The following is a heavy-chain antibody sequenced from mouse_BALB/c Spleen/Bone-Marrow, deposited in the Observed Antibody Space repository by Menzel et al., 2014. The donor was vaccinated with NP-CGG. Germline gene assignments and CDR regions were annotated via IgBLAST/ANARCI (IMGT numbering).Heavy chain of an antibody. J-gene: IGHJ1*01. CDR3: ARTTVVDIYWYFDV. D-gene: IGHD1-1*01. V-gene: IGHV1-14*01. CDR2: INPYNDGS. CDR1: GYTFTSYV. Sequence: EVQLQQSGPGLVKPGASVKMSCKASGYTFTSYVLHWVKQKPGQGLEWIGYINPYNDGSKYNEKFKGKATLTSDKSSSTAYVELSSLTSEDSAVYYCARTTVVDIYWYFDVWGAGTTVTVSS.